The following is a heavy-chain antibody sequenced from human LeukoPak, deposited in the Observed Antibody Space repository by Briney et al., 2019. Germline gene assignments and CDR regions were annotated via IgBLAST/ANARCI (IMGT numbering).Heavy chain of an antibody. J-gene: IGHJ4*02. V-gene: IGHV3-7*04. CDR2: IKQDGGEK. CDR3: ARDKYFDSTTYYPRFDY. D-gene: IGHD3-22*01. Sequence: GGSLRLSCAASGFTFSSYWMSWVRQAPGKGLEWVANIKQDGGEKYYVDSVKGRFTISRDNAKTSLYLQMTSLRAEDTAVYYCARDKYFDSTTYYPRFDYGGRGILVTVSS. CDR1: GFTFSSYW.